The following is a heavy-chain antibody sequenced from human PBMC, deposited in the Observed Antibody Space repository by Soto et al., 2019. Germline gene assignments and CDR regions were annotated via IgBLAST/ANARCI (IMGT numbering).Heavy chain of an antibody. Sequence: PGGSLRLSCAASGFTFSSYGMHWVRQAPGKGLEWVAVISYDGSNKYYADSVMVRFIISRDNSKNTLYLQMNSLRAEDTAVYYCVKDMVRGVIIVPDVDYWGQGTLVTVSS. D-gene: IGHD3-10*01. CDR3: VKDMVRGVIIVPDVDY. V-gene: IGHV3-30*18. CDR2: ISYDGSNK. J-gene: IGHJ4*02. CDR1: GFTFSSYG.